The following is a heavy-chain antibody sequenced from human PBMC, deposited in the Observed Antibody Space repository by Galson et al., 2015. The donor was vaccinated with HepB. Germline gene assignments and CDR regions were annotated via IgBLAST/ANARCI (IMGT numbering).Heavy chain of an antibody. J-gene: IGHJ3*01. V-gene: IGHV3-30*04. CDR1: GFTFSSYA. D-gene: IGHD3-16*01. Sequence: SLRLSCAASGFTFSSYAMHWVRQAPGKGLEWVGFISYDGNNKFYADSVKGRFTISRDNSKNTLSVEMSSLRTEDTGVYYCVKVRGEIIVSDPFELWGQGTLVTVSS. CDR2: ISYDGNNK. CDR3: VKVRGEIIVSDPFEL.